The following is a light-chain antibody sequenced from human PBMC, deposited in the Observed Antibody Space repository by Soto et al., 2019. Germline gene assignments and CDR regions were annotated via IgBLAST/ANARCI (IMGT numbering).Light chain of an antibody. CDR2: GAS. V-gene: IGKV3-20*01. CDR1: QTINYSY. J-gene: IGKJ3*01. CDR3: QQYGASPFP. Sequence: EIVLTQSPGTLSLSPGERATLSCRASQTINYSYLAWYQQKPGQAPRLLIYGASSRATGIPDRFSGRGSGTDFTLTISRPEPEDFAVYYCQQYGASPFPFGPGTKVDIK.